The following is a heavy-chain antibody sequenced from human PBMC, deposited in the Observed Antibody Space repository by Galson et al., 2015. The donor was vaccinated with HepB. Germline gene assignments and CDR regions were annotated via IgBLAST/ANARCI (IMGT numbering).Heavy chain of an antibody. Sequence: SVKVSCKASGGTFSSYAISWVRQAPGQGLEWMGVSIPIFGTANYAQKFQGRVTITADESTSTAYMELSSLRSEDTAVYYCARGLVGATTSFDYWGQGTLVTVSS. CDR3: ARGLVGATTSFDY. V-gene: IGHV1-69*13. D-gene: IGHD1-26*01. CDR2: SIPIFGTA. J-gene: IGHJ4*02. CDR1: GGTFSSYA.